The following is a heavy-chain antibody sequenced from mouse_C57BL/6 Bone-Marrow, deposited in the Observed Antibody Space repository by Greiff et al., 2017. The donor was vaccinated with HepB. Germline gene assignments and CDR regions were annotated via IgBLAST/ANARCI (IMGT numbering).Heavy chain of an antibody. CDR3: AREKLLRFDY. V-gene: IGHV3-8*01. CDR2: ISYSGST. CDR1: GYSTTSDY. J-gene: IGHJ2*01. Sequence: VQLKESGPGLAKPSQTLSLTCSVTGYSTTSDYWNWIRKFPGNKLEYMGYISYSGSTYYNPSLKSRISITRDTSKNQYYLQLNSVTTEDTATYYCAREKLLRFDYWGQGTTLTVSS. D-gene: IGHD1-1*01.